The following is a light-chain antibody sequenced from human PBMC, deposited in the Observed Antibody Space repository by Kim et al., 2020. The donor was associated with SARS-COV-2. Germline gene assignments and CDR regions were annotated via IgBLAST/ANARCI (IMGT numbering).Light chain of an antibody. V-gene: IGLV3-21*04. CDR1: NIGSKS. J-gene: IGLJ3*02. CDR2: YDS. Sequence: SYELTQPPSASGAPGKTARITCGGNNIGSKSVHWYQQKPGQAPVLVIYYDSDRPSGIPERFSGSNSGNTATLAISRVEAGDEADYYCQVWDSSSDHRVFGGGTQLTVL. CDR3: QVWDSSSDHRV.